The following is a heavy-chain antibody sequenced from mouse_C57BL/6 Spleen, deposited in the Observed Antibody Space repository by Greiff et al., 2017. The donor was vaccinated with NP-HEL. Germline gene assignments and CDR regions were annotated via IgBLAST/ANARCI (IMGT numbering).Heavy chain of an antibody. D-gene: IGHD1-1*01. CDR3: ARRTTVVDY. CDR1: GYAFTNYL. J-gene: IGHJ2*01. CDR2: INPGSGGT. V-gene: IGHV1-54*01. Sequence: QVQLQQSGAELVRPGTSVKVSCKASGYAFTNYLIEWVKQRPGQGLEWIGVINPGSGGTNYNEKFKGKATLTADKSSSTAYMQLSSLTSEDSAVYFCARRTTVVDYWGQGTTLTVSS.